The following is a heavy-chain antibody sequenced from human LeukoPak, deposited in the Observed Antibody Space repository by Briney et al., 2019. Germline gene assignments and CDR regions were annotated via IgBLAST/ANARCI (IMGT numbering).Heavy chain of an antibody. CDR2: INHSGST. CDR3: ARGRHYYGSGSYYANWFDP. V-gene: IGHV4-34*01. CDR1: GGSFSGYY. Sequence: PSETLCLTCAVYGGSFSGYYWSWIRQPPGKGLEWIGEINHSGSTNYNPSLKSRVTISVDTSKNQFSLKLSSVTAADTAVYYCARGRHYYGSGSYYANWFDPWGQGTLVTVSS. J-gene: IGHJ5*02. D-gene: IGHD3-10*01.